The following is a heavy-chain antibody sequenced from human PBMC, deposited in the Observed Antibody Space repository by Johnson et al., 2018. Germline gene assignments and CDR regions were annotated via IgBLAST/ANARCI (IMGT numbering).Heavy chain of an antibody. CDR3: ARGYKRGFDAFDI. D-gene: IGHD2-2*02. J-gene: IGHJ3*02. V-gene: IGHV3-30-3*01. CDR1: GFTFSRDP. Sequence: QVQLQESGGGVVQPGRSLRLSCAASGFTFSRDPLHCVRQSPGKGLEWVAVIFHDGIKKYYADSVKGRFTISRDNSKNTLYLQMNSLRAEDTAMYYCARGYKRGFDAFDIWGQGTMVTVSS. CDR2: IFHDGIKK.